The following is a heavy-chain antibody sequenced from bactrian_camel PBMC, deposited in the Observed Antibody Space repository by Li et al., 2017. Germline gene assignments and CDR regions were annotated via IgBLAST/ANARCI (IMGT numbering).Heavy chain of an antibody. CDR3: AAREDEMGFARKPCTYNAYDSPYRR. CDR1: GNSKSRKC. CDR2: MLYTGGLYSGGGST. Sequence: HVQLVESGGGSVQAGGSLRLACAASGNSKSRKCMGWFRQAPGKEREGVATMLYTGGLYSGGGSTSYADSVKGRFTISEDDDKNTLYLQMNSLKPEDTAMYYCAAREDEMGFARKPCTYNAYDSPYRRWGQGTQVTVS. D-gene: IGHD4*01. J-gene: IGHJ4*01. V-gene: IGHV3S54*01.